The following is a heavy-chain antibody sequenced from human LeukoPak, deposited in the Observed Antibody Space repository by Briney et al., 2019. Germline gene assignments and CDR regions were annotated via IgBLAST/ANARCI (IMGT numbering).Heavy chain of an antibody. CDR1: GFSFSNFW. D-gene: IGHD3-16*01. CDR3: AMGDDSSGDH. J-gene: IGHJ4*02. CDR2: IHPEGNEK. Sequence: GGSLRLSCAVSGFSFSNFWMSWVRQPPGRGLEWVANIHPEGNEKYHVESAKGRFTISRDNTKNLLFLQMNGLRVEDTAVCYCAMGDDSSGDHWGQGTLVTVSS. V-gene: IGHV3-7*01.